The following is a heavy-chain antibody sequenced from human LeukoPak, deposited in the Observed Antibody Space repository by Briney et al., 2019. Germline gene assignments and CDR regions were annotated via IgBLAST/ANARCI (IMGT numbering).Heavy chain of an antibody. CDR3: ARGLSGYASSLGY. CDR2: INSGGSST. V-gene: IGHV3-74*01. CDR1: GFTFSSYW. J-gene: IGHJ4*02. Sequence: GGSLRLSCAASGFTFSSYWMHWVRQAPGKGLVWVSRINSGGSSTSYADSVRGRFSISRDNAKNTLYLQMNSLRAEDTAVYYCARGLSGYASSLGYWGQGTLVTVSA. D-gene: IGHD6-6*01.